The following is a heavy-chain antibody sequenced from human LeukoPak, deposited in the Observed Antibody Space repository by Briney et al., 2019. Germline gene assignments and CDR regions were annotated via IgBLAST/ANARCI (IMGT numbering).Heavy chain of an antibody. CDR2: INPSGGST. CDR3: AREEMATITHYYYGMDV. Sequence: ASVTVSCKASGYTFTSHYMHWVRQAPGQGLEWMGIINPSGGSTSYAQKFQGRVTMTRDTSTSTVYMELSSLRSEDTAVYYCAREEMATITHYYYGMDVWGQGTTVTVSS. J-gene: IGHJ6*02. D-gene: IGHD5-24*01. V-gene: IGHV1-46*01. CDR1: GYTFTSHY.